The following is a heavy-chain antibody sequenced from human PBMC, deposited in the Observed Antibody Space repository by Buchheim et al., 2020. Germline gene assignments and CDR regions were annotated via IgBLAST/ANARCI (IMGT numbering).Heavy chain of an antibody. D-gene: IGHD6-25*01. J-gene: IGHJ6*02. CDR3: ARDPRLVNYYYYGMDV. CDR1: GFTFSSYA. Sequence: QVQLVESGGGVVQPGRSLRLSCAASGFTFSSYAMLWVRQAPGKGLEWVAVISYDGSNKYYADSVKGRFTISRDNSKNTLYLQMNSLRAEDTAVYYCARDPRLVNYYYYGMDVWGQGTT. CDR2: ISYDGSNK. V-gene: IGHV3-30*04.